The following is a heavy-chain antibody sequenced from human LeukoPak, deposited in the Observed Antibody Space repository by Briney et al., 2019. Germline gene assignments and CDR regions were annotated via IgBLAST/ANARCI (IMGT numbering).Heavy chain of an antibody. D-gene: IGHD6-13*01. CDR1: GFTFSSYA. J-gene: IGHJ4*02. CDR3: AKEWGAAASYDY. V-gene: IGHV3-30*04. Sequence: GGSLRLSCAASGFTFSSYAMHWVRQAPGKGLEWVALISYDGSNKYYADSVKGRFTISRDNSKNTLYLQVNSLRAEDTAVYYCAKEWGAAASYDYWGQGTLVTVSS. CDR2: ISYDGSNK.